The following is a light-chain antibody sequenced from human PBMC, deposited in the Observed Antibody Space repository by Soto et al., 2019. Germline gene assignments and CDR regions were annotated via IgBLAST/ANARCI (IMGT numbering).Light chain of an antibody. J-gene: IGKJ1*01. Sequence: EIVLTQSPGTLSLSPGETATLSCRASQSISISYLAWYQQKPGQAPRLLIYGTSTRATGIPDRFSGSGSGTDFTLTISRLEPEDFAMYYCQQSGSSPETFGQGTKVEIK. CDR3: QQSGSSPET. CDR2: GTS. V-gene: IGKV3-20*01. CDR1: QSISISY.